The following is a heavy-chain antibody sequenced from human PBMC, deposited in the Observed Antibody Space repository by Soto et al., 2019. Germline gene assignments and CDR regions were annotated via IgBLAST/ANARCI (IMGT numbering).Heavy chain of an antibody. CDR1: GGSISSGGYY. V-gene: IGHV4-31*02. CDR2: IYYSGST. CDR3: ARAVESSTGFDP. Sequence: LCGGSISSGGYYWSWIRQHPGKGLEWIGYIYYSGSTYYNPSLKSRVTISVDTSKNQFSLKLSSVTAADTAVYYCARAVESSTGFDPWGQGTLVTVSS. J-gene: IGHJ5*02. D-gene: IGHD2-2*01.